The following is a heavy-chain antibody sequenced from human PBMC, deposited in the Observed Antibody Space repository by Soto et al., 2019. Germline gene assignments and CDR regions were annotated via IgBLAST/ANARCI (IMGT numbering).Heavy chain of an antibody. CDR1: GGSISGYY. D-gene: IGHD3-22*01. V-gene: IGHV4-34*01. Sequence: SETLSLTCTVSGGSISGYYWSWIRQPPGKGLEWIGEINHSGSTNYNPSLKSRVTISVDTSKNQFSLKLSSVTAADTAVYYCARGPHYYDSSGYPRYFDYWGQGTLVTVSS. CDR3: ARGPHYYDSSGYPRYFDY. J-gene: IGHJ4*02. CDR2: INHSGST.